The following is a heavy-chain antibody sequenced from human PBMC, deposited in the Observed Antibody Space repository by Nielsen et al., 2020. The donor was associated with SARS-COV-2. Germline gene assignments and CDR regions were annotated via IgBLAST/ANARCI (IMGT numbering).Heavy chain of an antibody. Sequence: WIRQPPGKGLEWVAVISHDGRNTYNADSVRGRFTISRDNPENTLYLQMNSLRAEDTAVYYCARGGHDYYGSGSYYSTGWFDPWGQGTLVTVSS. D-gene: IGHD3-10*01. CDR2: ISHDGRNT. J-gene: IGHJ5*02. V-gene: IGHV3-33*05. CDR3: ARGGHDYYGSGSYYSTGWFDP.